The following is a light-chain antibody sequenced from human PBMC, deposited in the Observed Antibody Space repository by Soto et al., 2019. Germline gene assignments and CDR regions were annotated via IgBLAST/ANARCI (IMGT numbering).Light chain of an antibody. CDR2: WAS. J-gene: IGKJ2*01. CDR1: QSVLYSSNNY. Sequence: DIVMTQSPDSLAVSLGERATINCNSSQSVLYSSNNYLAWYQQNPGQPPKLLIYWASTRESGVPDRFSGSGSGTDFTLTIRSLQAEDVAVYYCQQYYSTPHTFGQGTKLEIK. CDR3: QQYYSTPHT. V-gene: IGKV4-1*01.